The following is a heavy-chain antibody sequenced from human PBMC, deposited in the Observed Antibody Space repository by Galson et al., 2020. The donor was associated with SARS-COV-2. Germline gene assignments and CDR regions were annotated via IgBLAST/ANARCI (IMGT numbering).Heavy chain of an antibody. V-gene: IGHV4-34*01. CDR1: GGSFSGYY. J-gene: IGHJ4*02. D-gene: IGHD3-10*01. Sequence: SETLSLTCAVDGGSFSGYYWSWIRQPPGKGLEWIGEINHSGTTNYNLSLTSRVTISVDTSKNQFSLKVSSVTAADTAVYSCARGTSRGRGPYFDYWGQGTLVTVSS. CDR2: INHSGTT. CDR3: ARGTSRGRGPYFDY.